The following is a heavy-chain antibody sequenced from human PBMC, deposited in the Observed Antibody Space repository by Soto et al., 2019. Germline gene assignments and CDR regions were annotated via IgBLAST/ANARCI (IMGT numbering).Heavy chain of an antibody. CDR3: ARDIGYCRSGTCYREWFDP. V-gene: IGHV1-18*01. CDR1: GYTFTTHG. Sequence: QVQLVQSGAEVKKPGASVKVSCKASGYTFTTHGISWVRQAPGQGLEWMGWVSGDNGHTNYAQSLQGRVTMTTDTSTKTAYLEMRSMRSDDTAVYYCARDIGYCRSGTCYREWFDPWGQGTLVTVSS. D-gene: IGHD2-15*01. CDR2: VSGDNGHT. J-gene: IGHJ5*02.